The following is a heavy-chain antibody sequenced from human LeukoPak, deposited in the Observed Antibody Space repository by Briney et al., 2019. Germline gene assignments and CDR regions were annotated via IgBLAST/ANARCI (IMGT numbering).Heavy chain of an antibody. CDR1: GFTFSSYS. CDR2: ITSSSSYI. V-gene: IGHV3-21*01. D-gene: IGHD6-19*01. J-gene: IGHJ5*02. CDR3: AREMLAAVAAQS. Sequence: GGSLRLSCAASGFTFSSYSMNWVRQAPGKGLEWVSSITSSSSYIYYADSVKGRFTISRDNAKNSLYLQMNSLRAEDTAVYYCAREMLAAVAAQSWGQGTLVTVSS.